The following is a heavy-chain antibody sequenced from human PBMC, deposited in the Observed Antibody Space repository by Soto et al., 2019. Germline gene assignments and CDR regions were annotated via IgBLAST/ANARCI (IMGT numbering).Heavy chain of an antibody. Sequence: QVQLQESGPGLVKPSQTLSLPCTVSGGSISSGGYYWSWIRQHPGKGLEWIGYIYYSGSTYYTPSLKGRVTISVDTSKNQFSLKLSSVTAADTAVYYCARSMAWQWLVLPYWGQGTLVTVSS. V-gene: IGHV4-31*03. CDR1: GGSISSGGYY. CDR3: ARSMAWQWLVLPY. J-gene: IGHJ4*02. CDR2: IYYSGST. D-gene: IGHD6-19*01.